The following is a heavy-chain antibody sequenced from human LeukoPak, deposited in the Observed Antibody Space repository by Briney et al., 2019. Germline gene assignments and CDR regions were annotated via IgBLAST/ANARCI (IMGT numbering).Heavy chain of an antibody. CDR3: ARDESVFDI. CDR2: ISGYNGNI. D-gene: IGHD5/OR15-5a*01. Sequence: ASVKVSCKASDYTLIDYDISWVRQAPGQGLEWMGWISGYNGNINYAQKLQGRVTMTTDTSSTTAYMELRSLRSDDTAMYYCARDESVFDIWGQGTMVTVSS. CDR1: DYTLIDYD. J-gene: IGHJ3*02. V-gene: IGHV1-18*01.